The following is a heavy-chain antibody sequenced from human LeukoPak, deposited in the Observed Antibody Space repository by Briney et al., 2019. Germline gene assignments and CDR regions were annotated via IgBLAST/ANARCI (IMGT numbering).Heavy chain of an antibody. V-gene: IGHV1-2*02. CDR1: GYTFTGHY. J-gene: IGHJ4*02. CDR3: ARGPDGAGDFWYFEY. CDR2: INPNSGVT. Sequence: ASVKVSCKASGYTFTGHYMHWVRQAPGQGLEWMGWINPNSGVTHFAQKFQGRVTMTRGTSISTASMELSSLKSVDTAVYFCARGPDGAGDFWYFEYWGQGTLVTVSS. D-gene: IGHD3-3*01.